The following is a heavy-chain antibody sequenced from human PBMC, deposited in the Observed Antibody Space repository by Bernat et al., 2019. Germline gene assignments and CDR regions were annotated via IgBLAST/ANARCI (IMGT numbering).Heavy chain of an antibody. CDR3: ARGGNIYYFDY. Sequence: EVQLVESGGGLVQPGGSLRPSCAASGFTLSSYEMNWVRQAPGKGLEWVSYISSSGSTIYYADSGKGRFTISRDNAKNSLYLQMNSLRAEDTAVYYCARGGNIYYFDYWGQGTLVTVSS. J-gene: IGHJ4*02. D-gene: IGHD3-10*01. CDR2: ISSSGSTI. V-gene: IGHV3-48*03. CDR1: GFTLSSYE.